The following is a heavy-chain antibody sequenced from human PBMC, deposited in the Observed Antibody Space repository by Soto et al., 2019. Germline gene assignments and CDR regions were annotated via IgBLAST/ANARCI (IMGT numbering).Heavy chain of an antibody. CDR2: IYPGDSDT. Sequence: GESLKISWKGSGYIFTSYWIGWGLQRPGKGLEWMGIIYPGDSDTRYSPSFQGQVTISADKSISTAYLQWSSLKASDTAMYYCASHGTYSKKDGMDVWGQGTTVTVSS. V-gene: IGHV5-51*01. J-gene: IGHJ6*02. CDR1: GYIFTSYW. CDR3: ASHGTYSKKDGMDV. D-gene: IGHD6-13*01.